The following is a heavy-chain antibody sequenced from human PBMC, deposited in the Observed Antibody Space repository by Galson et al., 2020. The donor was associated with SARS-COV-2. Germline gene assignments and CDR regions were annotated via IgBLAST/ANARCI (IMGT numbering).Heavy chain of an antibody. D-gene: IGHD3-10*01. V-gene: IGHV3-30*04. CDR2: ISYAGSTK. J-gene: IGHJ4*02. CDR1: GFTFSNYA. Sequence: GGSLRLSCAASGFTFSNYAMHWVRQAPGKGLEWVADISYAGSTKYYADSMQGRVNISRDTSKNTLYLQMNSLRAEDTAVYYCASSLLWVGELAWWGQGTLVTVYS. CDR3: ASSLLWVGELAW.